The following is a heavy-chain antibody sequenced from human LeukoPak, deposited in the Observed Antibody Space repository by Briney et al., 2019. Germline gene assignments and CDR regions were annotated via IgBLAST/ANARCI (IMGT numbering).Heavy chain of an antibody. CDR2: LQYDGSIE. V-gene: IGHV3-30*02. CDR3: AKDQGVVGSYGH. CDR1: GSTFSTFG. D-gene: IGHD3-10*01. Sequence: GGSLKRPCVASGSTFSTFGMNWVRQAPGKGLEWVSFLQYDGSIEYYADSVKGRFTISRDNSRNTLYLQMNSLRAEDTAIYYCAKDQGVVGSYGHWGQGPLVSVSS. J-gene: IGHJ4*02.